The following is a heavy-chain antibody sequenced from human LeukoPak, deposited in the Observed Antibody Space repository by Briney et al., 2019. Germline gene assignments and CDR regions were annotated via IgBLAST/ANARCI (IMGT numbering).Heavy chain of an antibody. CDR1: GGTFSSYA. CDR3: ARDRRVDTAMVIYYGMDV. D-gene: IGHD5-18*01. Sequence: SVKVSCKASGGTFSSYAISWVRQAPGQGLEWMGGIIPIFGTANYAQKFQGRVTITADESTSTAYMELSSLRSEDTAVYYCARDRRVDTAMVIYYGMDVWGQGTTVTVSS. V-gene: IGHV1-69*13. J-gene: IGHJ6*02. CDR2: IIPIFGTA.